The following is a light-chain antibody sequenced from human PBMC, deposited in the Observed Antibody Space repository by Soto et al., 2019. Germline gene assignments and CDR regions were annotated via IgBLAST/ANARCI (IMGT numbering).Light chain of an antibody. V-gene: IGKV3-20*01. CDR2: GAS. J-gene: IGKJ1*01. CDR3: QQYDSSPWT. CDR1: QSVSSNY. Sequence: EIVLTQSPGTLSLSPGERATLPFKASQSVSSNYLAWYQQKPGQAPRLLIYGASSRATGIPDRFSGSGSGTDFTLTISRLEPEDFAVYYCQQYDSSPWTFGQGTKVEIK.